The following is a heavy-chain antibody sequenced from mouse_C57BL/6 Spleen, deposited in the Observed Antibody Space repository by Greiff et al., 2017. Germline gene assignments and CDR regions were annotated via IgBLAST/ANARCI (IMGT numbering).Heavy chain of an antibody. D-gene: IGHD2-4*01. V-gene: IGHV1-18*01. Sequence: VQLQQSGPELVKPGASVKIPCKASGYTFTDYNMDWVKQSHGKSLEWIGDINPNNGGTIYNQKFKGKATLTVDKSSSTAYMELRSLTSEDTAVYYCARRDYYDYSYWYFDVWGTGTTVTVSS. J-gene: IGHJ1*03. CDR3: ARRDYYDYSYWYFDV. CDR2: INPNNGGT. CDR1: GYTFTDYN.